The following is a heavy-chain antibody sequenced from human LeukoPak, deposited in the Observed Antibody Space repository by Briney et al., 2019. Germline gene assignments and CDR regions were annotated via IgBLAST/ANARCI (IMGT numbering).Heavy chain of an antibody. J-gene: IGHJ4*02. CDR1: GYTFTDYY. Sequence: ASVKVSCKASGYTFTDYYIHWVRQAPGQGLEWMGRINPNSGGTNSAQKFQGRVTMTRDTSISTAYMELSRLRSDDTAVYYCARREWLIHYWGQGILVTVSS. V-gene: IGHV1-2*06. D-gene: IGHD3-22*01. CDR3: ARREWLIHY. CDR2: INPNSGGT.